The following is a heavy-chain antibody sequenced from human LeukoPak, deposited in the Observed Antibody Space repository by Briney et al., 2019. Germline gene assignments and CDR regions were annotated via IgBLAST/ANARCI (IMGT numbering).Heavy chain of an antibody. CDR1: GFTFSSYG. Sequence: PGRSLRLSRAASGFTFSSYGMHWVRQAPGKGLEWVAVISYDGSNKYYADSVKGRFTISRDNSKNTLYLQMNSLRAEDTAVYYCAKDHLEWLALDYWAREPWSPSPQ. CDR3: AKDHLEWLALDY. D-gene: IGHD3-3*01. J-gene: IGHJ4*02. CDR2: ISYDGSNK. V-gene: IGHV3-30*18.